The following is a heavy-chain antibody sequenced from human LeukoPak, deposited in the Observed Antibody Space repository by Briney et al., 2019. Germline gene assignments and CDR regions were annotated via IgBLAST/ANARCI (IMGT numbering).Heavy chain of an antibody. V-gene: IGHV1-2*02. J-gene: IGHJ3*02. Sequence: GASVKVSCKASGYTFTGYYMHWVRQAPGQGLEWMGWINPNSGDTNYAQKFQGTVTMTRDTSISTAYMELSRLRSDDTAVYYCAREVLRYFDWLSDAFDIWGQGTMVTVSS. CDR3: AREVLRYFDWLSDAFDI. CDR1: GYTFTGYY. CDR2: INPNSGDT. D-gene: IGHD3-9*01.